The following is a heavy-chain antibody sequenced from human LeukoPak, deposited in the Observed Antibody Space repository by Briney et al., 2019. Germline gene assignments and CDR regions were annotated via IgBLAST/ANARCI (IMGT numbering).Heavy chain of an antibody. Sequence: SETLSLTCTVSGGSISSSDWWSWVRPPPGKGLEWIGEIYHSGSTNYNPSLKSRVTISVDKSKNQFSLILTSVTAADTAVYYCASLTGGNYFNYWGQGTLVTVSS. J-gene: IGHJ4*02. CDR1: GGSISSSDW. CDR3: ASLTGGNYFNY. D-gene: IGHD3-16*01. V-gene: IGHV4-4*02. CDR2: IYHSGST.